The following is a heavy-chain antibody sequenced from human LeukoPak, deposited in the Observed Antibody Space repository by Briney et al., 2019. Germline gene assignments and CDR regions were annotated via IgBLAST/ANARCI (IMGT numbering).Heavy chain of an antibody. CDR3: AKGLAYTGYDYWFDA. CDR2: ISGSGAYS. V-gene: IGHV3-23*01. D-gene: IGHD5-12*01. J-gene: IGHJ5*02. CDR1: GFTFSDYA. Sequence: GGSLRLSCAVSGFTFSDYAMSWVRQAPGKGLEWVSGISGSGAYSYYADSVKGRFTISRDNSKNTLYMQMNSLRAADTAVHYCAKGLAYTGYDYWFDAWGQGTLVTVSS.